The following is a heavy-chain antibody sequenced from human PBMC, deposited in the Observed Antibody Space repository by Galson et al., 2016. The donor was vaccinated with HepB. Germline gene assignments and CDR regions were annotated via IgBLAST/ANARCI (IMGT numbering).Heavy chain of an antibody. V-gene: IGHV3-23*01. CDR3: AKRFTTGYGYGQYFDS. D-gene: IGHD5-18*01. J-gene: IGHJ4*02. Sequence: SLRLSCAASGFTFNYYAMSWVRQAPGRGLEWVSTISDEAYYADFVRGRFTISRDAANKTLYLQMHSLTDDDTAVYYCAKRFTTGYGYGQYFDSWGQGAQITVSS. CDR2: ISDEA. CDR1: GFTFNYYA.